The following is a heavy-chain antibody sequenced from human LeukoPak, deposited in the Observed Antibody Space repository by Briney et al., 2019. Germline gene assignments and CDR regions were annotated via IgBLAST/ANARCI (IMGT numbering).Heavy chain of an antibody. Sequence: GGSLRLSCAASGFTVSSNYINWVRQAPGKGLEWVSIIYTGGNTYYAESVRGRFTISRDNSTYTLYLHMNSLRAEDTAVYYCARVDIYNWYYFDYWGQGTLVTVSS. V-gene: IGHV3-53*01. CDR2: IYTGGNT. D-gene: IGHD1-20*01. CDR1: GFTVSSNY. J-gene: IGHJ4*02. CDR3: ARVDIYNWYYFDY.